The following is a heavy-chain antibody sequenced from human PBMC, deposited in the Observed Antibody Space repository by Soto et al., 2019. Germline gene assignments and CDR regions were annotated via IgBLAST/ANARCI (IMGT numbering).Heavy chain of an antibody. CDR2: IKQDGSEK. J-gene: IGHJ4*02. CDR3: ARVQGVEYCSGGSCFDDFDY. Sequence: GGSLRLSCAASGFTFSSYWMSWVRQAPGKGLEWVANIKQDGSEKYYVDSVKGRFTISRDNAKNSLYLQMNSLRAEDTAVYYCARVQGVEYCSGGSCFDDFDYWGQGTLVTVSS. V-gene: IGHV3-7*01. D-gene: IGHD2-15*01. CDR1: GFTFSSYW.